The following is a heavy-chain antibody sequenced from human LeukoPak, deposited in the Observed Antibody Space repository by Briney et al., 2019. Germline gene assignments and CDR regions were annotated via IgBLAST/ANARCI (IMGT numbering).Heavy chain of an antibody. J-gene: IGHJ4*02. CDR2: INPNSGGT. CDR1: GYTFTGYY. D-gene: IGHD3-22*01. CDR3: ARDLGYDSSGYDY. V-gene: IGHV1-2*02. Sequence: ASVKVSCKASGYTFTGYYMHWVRQAPGQGLEWMGWINPNSGGTNYARKFQGRVTMTRDTSISTAYMELSRLRSDDTAVYYCARDLGYDSSGYDYWGQGTLVTVSS.